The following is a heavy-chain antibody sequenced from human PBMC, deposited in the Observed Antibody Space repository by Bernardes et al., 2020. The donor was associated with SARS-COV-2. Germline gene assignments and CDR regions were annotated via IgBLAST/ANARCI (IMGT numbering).Heavy chain of an antibody. CDR1: GYTFTSYD. V-gene: IGHV1-8*01. J-gene: IGHJ6*02. CDR2: MTPNSGNT. Sequence: AAVKVSCKASGYTFTSYDITWVRQATGQGLEWMGWMTPNSGNTGYAQKFQGRVTMTRNTSISTAYMELSSLRSEDTAVYYCARRRYGDFGVDVWGQGTTVTVSS. CDR3: ARRRYGDFGVDV. D-gene: IGHD4-17*01.